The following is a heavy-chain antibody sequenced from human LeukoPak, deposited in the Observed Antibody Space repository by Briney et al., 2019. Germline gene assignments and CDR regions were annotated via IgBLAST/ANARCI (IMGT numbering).Heavy chain of an antibody. CDR2: IIPIFGTA. J-gene: IGHJ4*02. Sequence: LVKVSCKASGGTFSSYAISWVRQAPGQGLEWMGGIIPIFGTANYAQKFQGRVTITADESTSTAYMELSSLRSEDTAVYYCARYSYGLYYFDYWGQGTLVTVSS. D-gene: IGHD5-18*01. CDR3: ARYSYGLYYFDY. CDR1: GGTFSSYA. V-gene: IGHV1-69*13.